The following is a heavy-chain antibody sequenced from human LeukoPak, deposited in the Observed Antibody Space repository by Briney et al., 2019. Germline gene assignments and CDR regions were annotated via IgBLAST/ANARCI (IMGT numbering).Heavy chain of an antibody. Sequence: GGSLRLSCAASGFTFSSYSMNWVRQAPGKGLEWVSSISSSSSYIYYAGSVKGRFTISRDNAKNSLYLQMNSLRAEDTAVYYCARGITYYYDSSGYYYGYWGQGTLVTVSS. CDR1: GFTFSSYS. CDR3: ARGITYYYDSSGYYYGY. V-gene: IGHV3-21*01. CDR2: ISSSSSYI. J-gene: IGHJ4*02. D-gene: IGHD3-22*01.